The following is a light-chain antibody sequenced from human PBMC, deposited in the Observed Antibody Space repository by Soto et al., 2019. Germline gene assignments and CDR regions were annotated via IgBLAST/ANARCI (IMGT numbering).Light chain of an antibody. CDR1: QPINTY. CDR3: HHSTNWAPEVT. Sequence: EVLLTQSPATLSFTPGESATLSCRASQPINTYLGWYQQKSGQSPRLLIYDASNRAADIPARFSASGFGTDFAPAISTLQHEEYGTYYCHHSTNWAPEVTFGQGTKLEI. J-gene: IGKJ2*01. V-gene: IGKV3-11*01. CDR2: DAS.